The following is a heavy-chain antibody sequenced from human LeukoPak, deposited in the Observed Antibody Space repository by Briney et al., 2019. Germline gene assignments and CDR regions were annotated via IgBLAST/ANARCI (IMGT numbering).Heavy chain of an antibody. J-gene: IGHJ4*02. D-gene: IGHD6-19*01. V-gene: IGHV1-69*05. Sequence: SVKVSCKASGGTFSSYAISWVRQAPGQGLEWMGGIIPIFGTANYAQKFQGRVMITTDESTSTAYMELSSLRSEDTAVYYCARVQWLAEYYFDYWGQGTLVTVSS. CDR1: GGTFSSYA. CDR2: IIPIFGTA. CDR3: ARVQWLAEYYFDY.